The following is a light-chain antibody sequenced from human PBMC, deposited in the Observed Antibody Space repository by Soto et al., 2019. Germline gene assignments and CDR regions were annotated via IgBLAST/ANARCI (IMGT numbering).Light chain of an antibody. CDR2: AAS. J-gene: IGKJ5*01. CDR1: QTVSSSF. CDR3: QQYGGSPIT. V-gene: IGKV3-20*01. Sequence: EIVLTQSPGTLCLSPGERATLSCRSSQTVSSSFLAWYQQTPGQAPRLLIYAASSRATGIPDRFSGSGSGTDFTLTISRLEPEDFAVYYCQQYGGSPITFGLGTRLEIK.